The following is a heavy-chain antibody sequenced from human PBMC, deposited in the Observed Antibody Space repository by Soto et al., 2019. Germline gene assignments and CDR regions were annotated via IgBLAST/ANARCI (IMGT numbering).Heavy chain of an antibody. D-gene: IGHD3-10*01. CDR3: AKDGWSGEFGRYFYGMDV. Sequence: EVQLLESGGGLVLPGGSLRLSCAASGFTFSTHAMNWVRQAPGRGLEWVSSFASSPDRTYYADSVKGRFTISRDSSKNTLFLQMNSLRAEDTAVYYCAKDGWSGEFGRYFYGMDVWGQGTTVTVTS. CDR1: GFTFSTHA. CDR2: FASSPDRT. V-gene: IGHV3-23*01. J-gene: IGHJ6*02.